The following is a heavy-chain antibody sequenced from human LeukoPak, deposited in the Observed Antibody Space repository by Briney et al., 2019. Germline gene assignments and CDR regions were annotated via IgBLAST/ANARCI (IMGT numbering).Heavy chain of an antibody. Sequence: SETLSLTCAVYGGSFSGYYWSWLRQPPGKGLEWIGEINHSGSTNYNPSLKSRVTISVGTSKHQFSLKLSSVTAADTAVYYCASGARVSYGSSWDNFDYWGQGTLVTVSS. J-gene: IGHJ4*02. CDR3: ASGARVSYGSSWDNFDY. CDR2: INHSGST. CDR1: GGSFSGYY. V-gene: IGHV4-34*01. D-gene: IGHD6-13*01.